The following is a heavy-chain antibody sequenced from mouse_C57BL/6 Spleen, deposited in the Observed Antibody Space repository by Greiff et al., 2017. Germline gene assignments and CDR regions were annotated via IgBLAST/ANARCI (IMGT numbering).Heavy chain of an antibody. CDR1: GFTFSSYA. D-gene: IGHD3-1*01. V-gene: IGHV5-4*01. CDR3: ARDGGSGIFDY. J-gene: IGHJ2*01. Sequence: EVMLVESGGGLVKPGGSLKLSCAASGFTFSSYAMSWVRQTPEKRLEWVATISDGGSYTYYPDNVKGRFTISRDNAKNNLYLQMSHLKSEDTAMYYCARDGGSGIFDYWGQGTTLTVSA. CDR2: ISDGGSYT.